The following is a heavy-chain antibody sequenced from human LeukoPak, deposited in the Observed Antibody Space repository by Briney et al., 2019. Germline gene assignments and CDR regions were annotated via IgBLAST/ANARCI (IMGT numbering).Heavy chain of an antibody. V-gene: IGHV4-39*01. D-gene: IGHD2-21*02. CDR1: GGSISSSSYY. Sequence: PSETLSLTCTVSGGSISSSSYYWGWIRQPPGKGLEWIGSIYYSGSTYYNPSLKSRVTISVDTSKNQFSLKLSSVTAADTAVYYRARPPTYCGGDCYWRFQHWGQGTLVTVSS. J-gene: IGHJ1*01. CDR2: IYYSGST. CDR3: ARPPTYCGGDCYWRFQH.